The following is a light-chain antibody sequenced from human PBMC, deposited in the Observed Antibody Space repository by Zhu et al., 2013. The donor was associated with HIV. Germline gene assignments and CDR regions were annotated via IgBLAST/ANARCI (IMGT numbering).Light chain of an antibody. CDR2: DAS. Sequence: EIVMTQSPATLSVSPGERATLSCRASQSVSSNLAWYQQKPGQAPRLLIYDASIRATGIADRFSGSGYETDFTLTITRLEPEDFAVYYCQQYGGSPRTFGQGTNPGDQT. CDR3: QQYGGSPRT. CDR1: QSVSSN. J-gene: IGKJ2*02. V-gene: IGKV3-20*01.